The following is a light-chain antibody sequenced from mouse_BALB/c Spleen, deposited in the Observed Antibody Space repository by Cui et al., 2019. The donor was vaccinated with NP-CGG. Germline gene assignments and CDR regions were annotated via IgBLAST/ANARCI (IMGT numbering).Light chain of an antibody. CDR2: RAN. CDR1: QDINSY. CDR3: LQYDEFPRT. Sequence: DIKMIQSPSSMYATLGERVTITCKASQDINSYLSWFQQKPGKSPKTLIYRANRLVDGVPSRFSGSGSGQDYSLTISSLEYEDMGIYYCLQYDEFPRTFGGGTKLEIK. J-gene: IGKJ1*01. V-gene: IGKV14-111*01.